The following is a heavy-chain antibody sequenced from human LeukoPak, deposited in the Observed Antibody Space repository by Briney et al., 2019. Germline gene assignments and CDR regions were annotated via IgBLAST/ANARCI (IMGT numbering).Heavy chain of an antibody. V-gene: IGHV3-48*03. CDR1: GFTFSSYE. CDR2: IMSNGYTI. D-gene: IGHD3-10*01. J-gene: IGHJ3*02. Sequence: PGGSLRLSCAASGFTFSSYEMNWVRQAPGKGLERVSHIMSNGYTIFYADSVKGRFTISRDNAKNSLYLQMNSLTADDTAVYYCARDGGGPYYSASGSFLGAFDIWGQGTMVTVSS. CDR3: ARDGGGPYYSASGSFLGAFDI.